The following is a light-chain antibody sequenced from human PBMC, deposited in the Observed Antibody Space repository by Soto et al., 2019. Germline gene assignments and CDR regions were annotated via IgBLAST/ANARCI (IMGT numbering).Light chain of an antibody. J-gene: IGKJ1*01. V-gene: IGKV3-11*01. CDR2: EAS. CDR3: QQRGHWPRT. Sequence: EVVLTQSPATMSLYPGEGATLSCRASQSVSTYLAWYQQKPGQATRLLIFEASKRATGIPDRSSGSGSGTDFTLTISSLEPEEFSVYYCQQRGHWPRTFGQGKKVEMK. CDR1: QSVSTY.